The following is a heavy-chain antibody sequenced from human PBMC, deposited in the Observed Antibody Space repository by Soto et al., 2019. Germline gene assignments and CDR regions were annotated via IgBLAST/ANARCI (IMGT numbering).Heavy chain of an antibody. D-gene: IGHD3-3*01. CDR3: ARDRGNTIFGVVVFYYYYGMDV. Sequence: GGSLRLSCAASGFTFSSYSMNWVRQAPGKGLEWVSYISSSSSTIYYADSVKGRFTISRDNAKNSLYLQMNSLRDEDTAVYYCARDRGNTIFGVVVFYYYYGMDVWGQGTTVTVSS. J-gene: IGHJ6*02. CDR1: GFTFSSYS. V-gene: IGHV3-48*02. CDR2: ISSSSSTI.